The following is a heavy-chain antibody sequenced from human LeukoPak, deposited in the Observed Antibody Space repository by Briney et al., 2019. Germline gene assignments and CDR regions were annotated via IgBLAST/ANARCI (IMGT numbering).Heavy chain of an antibody. V-gene: IGHV1-18*01. CDR2: ISAYNGNT. D-gene: IGHD3-3*01. CDR1: GYTFTSYG. Sequence: ASVKVSCKASGYTFTSYGISWVRQAPGQGLEWMGWISAYNGNTNYAQKLQGRVTMTTDTSTSTAYMELRSLRSDDTAVYYCARDYFGVVRFSNWFDPWGQGTLVTVSS. J-gene: IGHJ5*02. CDR3: ARDYFGVVRFSNWFDP.